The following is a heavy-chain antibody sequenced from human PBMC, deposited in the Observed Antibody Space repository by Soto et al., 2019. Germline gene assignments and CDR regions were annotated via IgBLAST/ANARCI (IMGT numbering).Heavy chain of an antibody. J-gene: IGHJ4*02. D-gene: IGHD1-20*01. V-gene: IGHV3-30*03. CDR1: GFSFSNYG. CDR2: ISYDGNNK. CDR3: ARYNWICGNDY. Sequence: QEHLVESGGGVVQPGRSLRLSCAASGFSFSNYGMHWVRQAPGKGLEWVAVISYDGNNKHYADSVKGRFTISRDTSNNTVSLQMHSLRPEDTAVYYCARYNWICGNDYRGQGTLVTVSS.